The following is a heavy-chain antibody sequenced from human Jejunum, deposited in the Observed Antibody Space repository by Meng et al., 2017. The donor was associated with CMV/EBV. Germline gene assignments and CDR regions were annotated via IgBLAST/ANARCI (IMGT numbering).Heavy chain of an antibody. V-gene: IGHV2-5*02. J-gene: IGHJ4*02. D-gene: IGHD1-26*01. Sequence: TLPKPTSTHPLPSGLCDFSPSSIGRGGGWLPPPPGKALESLELIYRGDDKRYSPSLNSRLTIAKDNSKNEVVLTLSNMGPADTGTYYCAHFVGGYYPSRPDYWGQGTLVTVSS. CDR2: IYRGDDK. CDR3: AHFVGGYYPSRPDY. CDR1: DFSPSSIGRG.